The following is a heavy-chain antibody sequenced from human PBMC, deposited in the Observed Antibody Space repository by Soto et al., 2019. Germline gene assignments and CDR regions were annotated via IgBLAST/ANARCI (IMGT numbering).Heavy chain of an antibody. J-gene: IGHJ6*02. V-gene: IGHV1-18*01. D-gene: IGHD1-26*01. CDR3: ARANTGEWELLRVNYYYYGMDV. CDR1: GYTFTSYG. Sequence: GASVKVSCKASGYTFTSYGISWVRQAPGQGLEWMGWISAYNGNTNYAQKLQGRVTMTTDTSTSTAYMELRSLRSDDTAVYYCARANTGEWELLRVNYYYYGMDVWGQGTTVTVSS. CDR2: ISAYNGNT.